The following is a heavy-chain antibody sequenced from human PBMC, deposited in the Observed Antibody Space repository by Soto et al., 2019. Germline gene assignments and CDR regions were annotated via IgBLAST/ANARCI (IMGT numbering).Heavy chain of an antibody. CDR3: AREAGDDYGDFDDY. D-gene: IGHD4-17*01. J-gene: IGHJ4*02. Sequence: SETLSLTCTVSVGSIISYYWSWLRQPAGKGLEWIGRIYSTGTTTYNPALKSRVTMSVDRSKNQFSLKLTSVTAADTAVYYCAREAGDDYGDFDDYWGQGTQVTSP. CDR2: IYSTGTT. V-gene: IGHV4-4*07. CDR1: VGSIISYY.